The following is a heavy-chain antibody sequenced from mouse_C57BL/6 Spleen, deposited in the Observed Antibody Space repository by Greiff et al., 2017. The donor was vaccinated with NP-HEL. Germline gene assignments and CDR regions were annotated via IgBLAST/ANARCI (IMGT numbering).Heavy chain of an antibody. J-gene: IGHJ4*01. V-gene: IGHV5-17*01. Sequence: EVKLMESGGGLVKPGGSLKLSCAASGFTFSDYGMHWVRQAPEKGLEWVAYISSGSSTIYYADTVKGRFTLSRDNAKNTLFLQMTSLRSEDTAMYYCARDYPYAMDYWGQGTSVTVSS. D-gene: IGHD2-4*01. CDR3: ARDYPYAMDY. CDR1: GFTFSDYG. CDR2: ISSGSSTI.